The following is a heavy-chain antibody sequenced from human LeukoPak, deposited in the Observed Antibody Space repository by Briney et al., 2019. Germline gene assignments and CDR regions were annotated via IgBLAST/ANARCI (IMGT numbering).Heavy chain of an antibody. CDR1: GFTFSSYA. CDR3: ARDISGYCTGGTCHPDY. Sequence: PGGSLRLSCAASGFTFSSYAMSWVRQAPGKGLEWVSAISGSGGSTYYADSVKGRFTISRDNAKDSLYLQMSSLRAEDTAVYYCARDISGYCTGGTCHPDYWGQGTLVTVSS. V-gene: IGHV3-23*01. CDR2: ISGSGGST. D-gene: IGHD2-8*02. J-gene: IGHJ4*02.